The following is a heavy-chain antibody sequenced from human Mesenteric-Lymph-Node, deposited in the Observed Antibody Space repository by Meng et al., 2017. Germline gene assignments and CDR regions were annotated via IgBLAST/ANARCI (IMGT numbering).Heavy chain of an antibody. CDR3: ARGVAPAGMLYWYFDL. J-gene: IGHJ2*01. Sequence: EVQLVESGGGLVKPGESLRLSCVASGFTFSSYSMNWVRQAPGKGLDWVSSISTSTSIYYADSAKGRFTISRDNAKNSLFLQMNSLRAEDTAVYYCARGVAPAGMLYWYFDLWGRGTLVTVSS. D-gene: IGHD6-13*01. CDR2: ISTSTSI. CDR1: GFTFSSYS. V-gene: IGHV3-21*01.